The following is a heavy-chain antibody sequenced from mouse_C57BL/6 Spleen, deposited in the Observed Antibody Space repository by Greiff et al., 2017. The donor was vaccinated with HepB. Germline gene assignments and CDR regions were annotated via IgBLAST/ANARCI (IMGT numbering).Heavy chain of an antibody. J-gene: IGHJ2*01. V-gene: IGHV14-4*01. CDR2: IDPENGDT. CDR1: GFNIKDDY. Sequence: EVQLQESGAELVRPGASVKLSCTASGFNIKDDYMHWVKQRPEGGQEGIGWIDPENGDTEYASKFQGKATITAGTSSNTAFLQLMSLTSEDTAVDYCTTWTGKGSYWRQGTTLTVSS. D-gene: IGHD4-1*01. CDR3: TTWTGKGSY.